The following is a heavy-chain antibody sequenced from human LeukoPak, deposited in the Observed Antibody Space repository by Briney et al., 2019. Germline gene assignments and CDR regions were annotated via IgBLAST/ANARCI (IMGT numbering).Heavy chain of an antibody. J-gene: IGHJ4*02. CDR1: GFTFNFYS. V-gene: IGHV3-48*01. CDR3: ARDSSITGATSGSGYGND. D-gene: IGHD1-7*01. Sequence: PGGSLRLSCAASGFTFNFYSMNWVRQAPGKGLEWVSYISSSSSTIYYADSVKGRFTISRDNAKNSLYLQMNSLRAEDTAVYYCARDSSITGATSGSGYGNDWGQGTLVTVSS. CDR2: ISSSSSTI.